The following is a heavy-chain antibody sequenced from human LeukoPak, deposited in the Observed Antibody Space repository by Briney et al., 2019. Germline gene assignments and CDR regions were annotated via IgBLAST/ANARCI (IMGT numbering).Heavy chain of an antibody. J-gene: IGHJ3*02. CDR1: GGSFSSYY. CDR3: ARDTSREIVVVITTINLDAFDI. CDR2: IYYSGST. Sequence: SETLSLTCTLSGGSFSSYYWSWIRQPPGKGLEWIGYIYYSGSTNYNPSLKSRVTISVDTSKNQFSLKLSSVTATDTAVYYCARDTSREIVVVITTINLDAFDIWGQGTMVTVSS. D-gene: IGHD3-22*01. V-gene: IGHV4-59*01.